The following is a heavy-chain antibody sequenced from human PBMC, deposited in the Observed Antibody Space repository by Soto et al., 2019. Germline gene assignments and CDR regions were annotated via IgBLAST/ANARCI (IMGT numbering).Heavy chain of an antibody. Sequence: DVQLVESGGGLVKPGGSLRLSRAASGFTLSGYTMNWVRQAPGKGLEWVSSISSSSTYTYYAGSVKGRFTISRDNGKNSVYLQMNSLRAEDTAVYYCARDPRYGIYQYYSGMDVWGQGTTVTVSS. D-gene: IGHD4-4*01. J-gene: IGHJ6*02. CDR1: GFTLSGYT. CDR3: ARDPRYGIYQYYSGMDV. CDR2: ISSSSTYT. V-gene: IGHV3-21*01.